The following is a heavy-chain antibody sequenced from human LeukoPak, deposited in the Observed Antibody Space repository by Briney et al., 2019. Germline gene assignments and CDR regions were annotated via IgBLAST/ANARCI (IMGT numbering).Heavy chain of an antibody. D-gene: IGHD2-2*01. CDR1: GGSINGGNYY. J-gene: IGHJ4*02. CDR2: ISPSGST. Sequence: SQTLSLTCTVSGGSINGGNYYWTWLRQPAGKGLEWIGRISPSGSTNHNPSLTSRVTISVDTSKNQFSLKLNFVTAADTAVYYCARVSYQEGVDYWGQGTLVTVSS. CDR3: ARVSYQEGVDY. V-gene: IGHV4-61*02.